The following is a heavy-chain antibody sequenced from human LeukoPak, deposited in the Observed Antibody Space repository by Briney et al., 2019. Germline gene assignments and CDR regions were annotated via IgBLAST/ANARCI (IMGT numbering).Heavy chain of an antibody. CDR3: ARDNAAAGPSFDY. D-gene: IGHD6-13*01. CDR2: INTNTGNP. CDR1: GYTFTGYY. V-gene: IGHV7-4-1*02. J-gene: IGHJ4*02. Sequence: ASVKVSCKASGYTFTGYYMHWVRQAPGQGLEWMGWINTNTGNPTYAQGFTGRFVFSLDTSVSTAYLQISSLKAEDTAVYYCARDNAAAGPSFDYWGQGTLVTVSS.